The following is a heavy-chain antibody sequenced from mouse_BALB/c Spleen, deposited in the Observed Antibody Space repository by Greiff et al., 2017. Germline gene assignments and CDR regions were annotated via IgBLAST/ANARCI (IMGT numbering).Heavy chain of an antibody. J-gene: IGHJ3*01. D-gene: IGHD1-1*01. CDR3: ARSYFECSWFAY. CDR1: GFTFSDYY. V-gene: IGHV5-4*02. Sequence: EVLLVESGGGLVKPGGSLKLSCAASGFTFSDYYMYWVRQTPEKRLEWVATISDGGSYTYYPDSVKGQFTISRDNAKNNLYLQMSSLKSEDTAMYYYARSYFECSWFAYWGQGTLVTVSA. CDR2: ISDGGSYT.